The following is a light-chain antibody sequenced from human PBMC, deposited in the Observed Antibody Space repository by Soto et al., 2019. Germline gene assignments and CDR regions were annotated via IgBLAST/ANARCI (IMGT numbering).Light chain of an antibody. CDR2: NNN. J-gene: IGLJ3*02. V-gene: IGLV1-44*01. CDR1: WSNIGDNT. CDR3: AAWDDNLKGRV. Sequence: QSALTQPASVSGSPGQSITISCSGSWSNIGDNTVDWYQQLPGKAPKLLIYNNNQRPSGVPDRFPGSKSGTSASLAISGLPSEDEADYYCAAWDDNLKGRVFGGGTKLTVL.